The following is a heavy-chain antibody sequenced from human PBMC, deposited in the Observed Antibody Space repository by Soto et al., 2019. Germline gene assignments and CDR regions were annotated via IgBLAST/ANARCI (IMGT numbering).Heavy chain of an antibody. CDR2: INHSGST. CDR1: GGSFSGYY. Sequence: SETLSLTCAVYGGSFSGYYWSWIRQPPGKGLEWIGEINHSGSTNYNPSLKSRVTISVDTSKNQFSLKLSSVTAADTAVYYCARGQQITMVRGVNAGPIDYWGQGTLVTVSS. J-gene: IGHJ4*02. CDR3: ARGQQITMVRGVNAGPIDY. D-gene: IGHD3-10*01. V-gene: IGHV4-34*01.